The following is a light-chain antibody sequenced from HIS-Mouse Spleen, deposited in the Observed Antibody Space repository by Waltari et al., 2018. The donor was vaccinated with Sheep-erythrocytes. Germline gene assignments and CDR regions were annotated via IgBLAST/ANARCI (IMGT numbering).Light chain of an antibody. CDR3: QAWDSNIVV. Sequence: SSELTQPPSVSVSPGQTASITCSGDKLGDKYACWYQQKPGQSPVLVIYQDTKRPSGIPERFSGSNSGNTATLTISGTQAMDEADYYCQAWDSNIVVFGGGTKLTVL. J-gene: IGLJ2*01. CDR1: KLGDKY. CDR2: QDT. V-gene: IGLV3-1*01.